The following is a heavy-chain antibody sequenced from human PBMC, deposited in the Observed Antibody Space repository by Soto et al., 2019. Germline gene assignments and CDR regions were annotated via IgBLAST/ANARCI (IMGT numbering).Heavy chain of an antibody. CDR3: AREPKHIVVVTAKQSHNDAFDI. Sequence: QVQLQESGPGLVKPSQTLSLTCTVSGGSISSGGYYWSWIRQHPGKGLEWIGYIYYSGSTYYNPSLKSRVTISVDTSKNQFSLKLSSVTAADTAVYYCAREPKHIVVVTAKQSHNDAFDIWGQGTMVTVSS. CDR2: IYYSGST. D-gene: IGHD2-21*02. V-gene: IGHV4-31*03. J-gene: IGHJ3*02. CDR1: GGSISSGGYY.